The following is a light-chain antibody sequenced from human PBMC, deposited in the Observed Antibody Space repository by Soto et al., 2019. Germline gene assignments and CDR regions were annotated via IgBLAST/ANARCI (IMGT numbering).Light chain of an antibody. CDR1: SSDIGAYDY. CDR2: DVT. Sequence: QSASVSGSPGQSITISCTGSSSDIGAYDYVSWYQQRPVKAPKLMIFDVTNRPSGVSDRFSGSKSGNTASLTISGLQTEDEADYYCSSYTSSSTPYVFGTGTKVTVL. V-gene: IGLV2-14*01. CDR3: SSYTSSSTPYV. J-gene: IGLJ1*01.